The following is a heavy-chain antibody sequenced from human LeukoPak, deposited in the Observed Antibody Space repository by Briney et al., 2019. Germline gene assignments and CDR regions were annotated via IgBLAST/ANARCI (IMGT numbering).Heavy chain of an antibody. J-gene: IGHJ4*02. CDR2: ISGSGGST. CDR3: AKEQADYYDSSGYYPLDY. D-gene: IGHD3-22*01. V-gene: IGHV3-23*01. Sequence: TGGSLRLSCAASGFTFSSYAMSWVRQAPGKGLEWVSAISGSGGSTYYADSMKGRFTISRDNSKNTLYLQMNSLRAEDTAVYYCAKEQADYYDSSGYYPLDYWGQGTLVTVSS. CDR1: GFTFSSYA.